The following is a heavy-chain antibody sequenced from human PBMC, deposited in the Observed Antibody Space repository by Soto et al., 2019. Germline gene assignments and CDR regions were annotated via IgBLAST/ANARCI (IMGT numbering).Heavy chain of an antibody. Sequence: PGESLKISCKGSGYNFSKYWIAWVRHMPGKGLEWMGIIYPDDSDTRYSPSFQGQVTISADKSISTAYLQWSSLKASDTAMYYCTRHGRDYYDSSGLGGSGFDPWGQGTLVTVYS. V-gene: IGHV5-51*01. J-gene: IGHJ5*02. CDR2: IYPDDSDT. CDR3: TRHGRDYYDSSGLGGSGFDP. D-gene: IGHD3-22*01. CDR1: GYNFSKYW.